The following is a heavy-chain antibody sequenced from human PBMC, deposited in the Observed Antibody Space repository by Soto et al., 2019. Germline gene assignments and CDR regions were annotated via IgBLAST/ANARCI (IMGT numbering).Heavy chain of an antibody. CDR3: ARGIGFSARDY. CDR2: ISGDMSST. J-gene: IGHJ4*02. V-gene: IGHV3-74*01. D-gene: IGHD2-15*01. CDR1: GFTFSDYW. Sequence: GGSLRLSCAASGFTFSDYWMHWVRQVPGKGPVWVSRISGDMSSTNYADSVKGRFTISRDNAKNTLYVQMNSLRAEDTAVYYCARGIGFSARDYWGQGTPVTVSS.